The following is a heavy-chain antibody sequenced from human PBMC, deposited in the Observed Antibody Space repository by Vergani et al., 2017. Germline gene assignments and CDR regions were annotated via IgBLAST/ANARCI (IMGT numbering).Heavy chain of an antibody. D-gene: IGHD6-13*01. V-gene: IGHV1-46*01. CDR3: ARELSSSWYSTSFYYYGMDV. CDR1: GYTFTSYY. Sequence: QVQLVQSGAEVKKPGASVKVSCKASGYTFTSYYMHWVRQAPGQGLEWMGIINPSGGSTSYAQKVQGRVTMTRDTSTSTVYMELSSLRSEDTAVYYCARELSSSWYSTSFYYYGMDVWGQGTTVTVSS. CDR2: INPSGGST. J-gene: IGHJ6*02.